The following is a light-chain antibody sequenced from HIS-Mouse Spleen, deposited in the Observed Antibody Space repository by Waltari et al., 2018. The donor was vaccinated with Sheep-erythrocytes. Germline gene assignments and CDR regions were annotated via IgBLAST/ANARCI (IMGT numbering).Light chain of an antibody. CDR1: SSDVGGYNY. Sequence: QYALTQPRSVSGSPGQSVPISCTGTSSDVGGYNYVSWYQQHPGKAPKLMIYDVSKRPSGVPDRFSGSKSGNTASLTISGLQAEDEADYYCCSYAGSYNHVFATGTKVTVL. V-gene: IGLV2-11*01. J-gene: IGLJ1*01. CDR2: DVS. CDR3: CSYAGSYNHV.